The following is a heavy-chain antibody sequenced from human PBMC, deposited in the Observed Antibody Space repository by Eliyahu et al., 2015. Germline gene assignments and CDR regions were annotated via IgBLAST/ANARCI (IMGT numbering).Heavy chain of an antibody. J-gene: IGHJ4*02. D-gene: IGHD3-3*01. CDR3: ARIPNLSKTYYDFWSGYYRNYYFDY. CDR2: IFSNDEK. V-gene: IGHV2-26*01. Sequence: QVTLKESGPVLVKPTETLTLTCTVSGFSLSNARMGVSWIRQPPGKALEWLAHIFSNDEKSYSTSLKSRLTISKDTSKSQVVLTMTNMDPVDTATYYCARIPNLSKTYYDFWSGYYRNYYFDYWGQGTLVTVSS. CDR1: GFSLSNARMG.